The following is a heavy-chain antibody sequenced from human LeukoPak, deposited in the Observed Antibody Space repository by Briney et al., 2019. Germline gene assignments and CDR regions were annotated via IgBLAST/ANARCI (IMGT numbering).Heavy chain of an antibody. V-gene: IGHV1-69*13. CDR2: IIPVSHII. CDR1: GYNFSTNG. CDR3: ARVSWGYGGTYSFDH. D-gene: IGHD1-26*01. Sequence: SVKVSCKASGYNFSTNGISWVRQAPGQGLEWMGTIIPVSHIINYAQKFQDRVTIIADESANTAYMHLSSLRSEDTAVYYCARVSWGYGGTYSFDHWGQGTLVTVSS. J-gene: IGHJ4*02.